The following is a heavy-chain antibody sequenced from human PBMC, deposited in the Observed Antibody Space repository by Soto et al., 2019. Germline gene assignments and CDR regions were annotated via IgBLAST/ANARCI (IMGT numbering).Heavy chain of an antibody. J-gene: IGHJ6*02. CDR2: ISYDGSNK. CDR3: ARDPGPAYYDFWSGYLNYYYGMDV. CDR1: GFTFSSYA. V-gene: IGHV3-30-3*01. D-gene: IGHD3-3*01. Sequence: PGGSLRLSCAASGFTFSSYAMHWVRQAPGKGLEWVAVISYDGSNKYYADSVKGRFTISRDNSKNTLYLQMNSLRAEDTAVYYCARDPGPAYYDFWSGYLNYYYGMDVWGQGTTVTVSS.